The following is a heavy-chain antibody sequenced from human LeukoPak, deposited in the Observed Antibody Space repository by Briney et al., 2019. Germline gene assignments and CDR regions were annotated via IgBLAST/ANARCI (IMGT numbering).Heavy chain of an antibody. CDR2: ISAYNGNT. CDR1: GYTFTSYY. V-gene: IGHV1-18*04. D-gene: IGHD6-13*01. J-gene: IGHJ4*02. Sequence: ASVKVSCKASGYTFTSYYMHWVRQAPGQGLEWMGWISAYNGNTNYAQKLQGRVTMTTDTSTSTAYMELRSLRSDDTAVYYCARDSRIAAAGGYWGQGTLVTVSS. CDR3: ARDSRIAAAGGY.